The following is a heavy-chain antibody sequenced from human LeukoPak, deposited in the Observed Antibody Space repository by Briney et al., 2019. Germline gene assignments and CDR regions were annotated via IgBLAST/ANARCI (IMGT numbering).Heavy chain of an antibody. D-gene: IGHD5-18*01. CDR2: IYYSGIT. CDR3: AREGPYCYGYFDN. CDR1: GDSINSYY. J-gene: IGHJ4*02. V-gene: IGHV4-59*01. Sequence: SETLSLTCTVSGDSINSYYWSWIRQPPGKGLEWIGYIYYSGITNYNPSLKSRVSISIDTSKNQFSLELTSVTAADTAVYYCAREGPYCYGYFDNWGQGTLITGSS.